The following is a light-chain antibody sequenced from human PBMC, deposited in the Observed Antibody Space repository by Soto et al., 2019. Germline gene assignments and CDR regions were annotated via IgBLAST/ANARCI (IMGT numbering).Light chain of an antibody. V-gene: IGLV2-14*03. CDR2: EVA. CDR1: SSDIGGYNF. J-gene: IGLJ1*01. CDR3: SSFTTTYFYV. Sequence: QSALTQPASVSGSPGQSITISCTGTSSDIGGYNFVSWYQQHPGRAPKLLIYEVASRPSGVSDRFSGSKSGNTASLTISGLQTEDEADYYCSSFTTTYFYVFGPGTKLTVL.